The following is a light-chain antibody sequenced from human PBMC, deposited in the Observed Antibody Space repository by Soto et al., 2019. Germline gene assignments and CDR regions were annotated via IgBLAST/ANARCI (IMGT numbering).Light chain of an antibody. CDR3: SLYTSSSTQV. CDR1: SSDVGGYNY. Sequence: QSVLTQPASVSGSPGQSITISCTGTSSDVGGYNYVSWYQQHPGKAPKLMIYDVSNRPSGISNRFSASKSGNTASLTISGLQAEDEADYFCSLYTSSSTQVFGTGTKVTVL. V-gene: IGLV2-14*01. J-gene: IGLJ1*01. CDR2: DVS.